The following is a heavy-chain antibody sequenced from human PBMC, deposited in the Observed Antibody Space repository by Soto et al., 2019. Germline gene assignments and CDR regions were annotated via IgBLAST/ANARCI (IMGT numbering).Heavy chain of an antibody. CDR1: GGSISSGDYY. CDR2: IYYSGST. D-gene: IGHD3-10*01. V-gene: IGHV4-30-4*02. Sequence: SETLSLTCTVSGGSISSGDYYWSWIRQPPGKGLEWIGYIYYSGSTYYNPSLKSRVTISVDTSKNQFSLKLSSVTAADTAVYYCARGEGYYYARYAFDIWGQGTMVTVSS. J-gene: IGHJ3*02. CDR3: ARGEGYYYARYAFDI.